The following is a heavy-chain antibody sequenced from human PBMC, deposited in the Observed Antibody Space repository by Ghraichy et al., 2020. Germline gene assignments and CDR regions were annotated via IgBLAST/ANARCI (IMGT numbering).Heavy chain of an antibody. CDR2: MNPNSGNT. CDR1: GYTFTSYD. CDR3: ARAAVAGYYYGMDV. D-gene: IGHD6-19*01. Sequence: ASVKVSCKASGYTFTSYDINWVRQATGQGLEWMGWMNPNSGNTGYAQKFRGRVTMTRNTSISTAYMELSSLRSDDTAEYYCARAAVAGYYYGMDVWGQGTTVSVSS. J-gene: IGHJ6*02. V-gene: IGHV1-8*01.